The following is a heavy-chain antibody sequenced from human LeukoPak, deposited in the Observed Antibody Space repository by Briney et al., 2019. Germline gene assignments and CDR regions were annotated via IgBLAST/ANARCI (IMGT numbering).Heavy chain of an antibody. J-gene: IGHJ5*02. CDR3: ARGEGYYDILTGYYPSNWFDP. V-gene: IGHV1-2*02. CDR1: GYTFTGYY. D-gene: IGHD3-9*01. Sequence: ASVKVSCKASGYTFTGYYMHWVRQAPGQGLEWMGWINPNSGGTNYAQKFQGRVTMTRDTSISTAYMELSRLRSDDTAVYYCARGEGYYDILTGYYPSNWFDPWGQGTLVTVSS. CDR2: INPNSGGT.